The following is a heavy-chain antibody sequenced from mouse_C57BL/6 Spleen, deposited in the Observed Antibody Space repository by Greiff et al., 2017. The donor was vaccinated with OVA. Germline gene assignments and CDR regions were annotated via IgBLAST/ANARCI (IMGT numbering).Heavy chain of an antibody. J-gene: IGHJ1*03. Sequence: QVQLQQPGAELVKPGASVKLSCKASGYTFTSYWMHWVKQRPGQGLEWIGMIHPNSGSTNYNEKFKSKATLTVDKSSSTAYMQLSSLTSEDSAVDYCARRDYYGSSYGYFDVWGTGTTVTVSS. D-gene: IGHD1-1*01. CDR1: GYTFTSYW. CDR3: ARRDYYGSSYGYFDV. V-gene: IGHV1-64*01. CDR2: IHPNSGST.